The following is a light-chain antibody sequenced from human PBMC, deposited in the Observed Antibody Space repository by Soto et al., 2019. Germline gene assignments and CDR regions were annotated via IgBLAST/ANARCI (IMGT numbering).Light chain of an antibody. CDR3: QQYGSAPPT. CDR1: QSVSSSY. CDR2: GAS. J-gene: IGKJ1*01. V-gene: IGKV3-20*01. Sequence: EFVLTQSPGTLSLSPGERATLSCRASQSVSSSYLAWYQQKPGQAPRLLIYGASSRATGIPDRFSGSGSGTDFTLTISRLEPEDFAVYYCQQYGSAPPTFGQGTKV.